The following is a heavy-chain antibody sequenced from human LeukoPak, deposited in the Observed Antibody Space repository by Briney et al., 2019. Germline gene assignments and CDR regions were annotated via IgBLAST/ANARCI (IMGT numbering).Heavy chain of an antibody. V-gene: IGHV4-34*01. Sequence: SETLSLTCAVYGGSFSGYYWSWIRQPPGKGREGIGEINHSGSTNYNPSLKSRVTISVDTSKNQFSLTQSSVTAADTAVYYCARGGRWLQFLFNYWGQGTLVTVSS. CDR1: GGSFSGYY. J-gene: IGHJ4*02. D-gene: IGHD5-24*01. CDR2: INHSGST. CDR3: ARGGRWLQFLFNY.